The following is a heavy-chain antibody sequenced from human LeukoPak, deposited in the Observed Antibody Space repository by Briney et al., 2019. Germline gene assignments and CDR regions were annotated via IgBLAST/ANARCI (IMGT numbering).Heavy chain of an antibody. J-gene: IGHJ4*02. Sequence: PGGSLRLSCAASGFSFSDHFMDWVRQAPGKGLGWVGRIKNKGNSYITEYAASVRDRFTISRDDSRSSLFLQMNSLKTADTAVYYCASAVIPTSGFFDYWGQGTLVTVSS. D-gene: IGHD2-21*01. CDR3: ASAVIPTSGFFDY. V-gene: IGHV3-72*01. CDR2: IKNKGNSYIT. CDR1: GFSFSDHF.